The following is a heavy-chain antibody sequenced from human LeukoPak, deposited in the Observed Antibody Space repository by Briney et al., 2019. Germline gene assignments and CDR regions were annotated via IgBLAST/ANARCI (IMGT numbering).Heavy chain of an antibody. V-gene: IGHV3-74*01. J-gene: IGHJ4*02. CDR1: GFTFSSYW. CDR2: INSDGSST. D-gene: IGHD5-24*01. Sequence: GGSLRLSCAASGFTFSSYWMHWVRHAPGKGLVWVSRINSDGSSTSYADSVKGRFTISRDNAKNTLYLQMNSLRAEDTAVYYCARGGEMATIHFDYWGQGTLVTVSS. CDR3: ARGGEMATIHFDY.